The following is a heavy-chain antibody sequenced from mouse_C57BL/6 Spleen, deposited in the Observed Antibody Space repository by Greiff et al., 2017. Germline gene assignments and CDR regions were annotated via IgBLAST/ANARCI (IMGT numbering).Heavy chain of an antibody. Sequence: QVQLQQPGAELVKPGASVKLSCKASGYTFTSYWMHWVKQRPGQGLEWIGMIHPNSGSTNYNEKFKSKATLTVAKSSSTAYMQLSSLTSEDSAVYYCARAPYEEYAMDYWGQGTSVTVSS. CDR2: IHPNSGST. J-gene: IGHJ4*01. CDR1: GYTFTSYW. CDR3: ARAPYEEYAMDY. D-gene: IGHD2-10*02. V-gene: IGHV1-64*01.